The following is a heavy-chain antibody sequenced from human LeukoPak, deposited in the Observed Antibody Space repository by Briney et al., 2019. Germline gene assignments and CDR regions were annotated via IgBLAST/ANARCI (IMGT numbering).Heavy chain of an antibody. V-gene: IGHV3-21*01. CDR3: ARGERRELYYYDSSGYFLDY. Sequence: GGSLRLSCAASGFTFSSYSMNWVRQAPGKGLEWVSSISSSSSYIYYADSVKGRFTISRDNAKNSLYLQMNSLRAEDTAVYYCARGERRELYYYDSSGYFLDYWGQGTLVTVSS. J-gene: IGHJ4*02. CDR1: GFTFSSYS. D-gene: IGHD3-22*01. CDR2: ISSSSSYI.